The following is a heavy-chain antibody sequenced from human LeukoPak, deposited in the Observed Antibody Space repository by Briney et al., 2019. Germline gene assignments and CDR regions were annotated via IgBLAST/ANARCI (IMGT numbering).Heavy chain of an antibody. CDR2: ISGSGGST. Sequence: ARTLRLSCATSGFTFSSYTMSWVRHSPAQGRERVSAISGSGGSTYYADSVKGRFTISRDNSKNTLYLQMNSLRAEDTAVYYCAKFLVTDAFDIWGQGTMVTVSS. CDR1: GFTFSSYT. J-gene: IGHJ3*02. CDR3: AKFLVTDAFDI. D-gene: IGHD2-21*01. V-gene: IGHV3-23*01.